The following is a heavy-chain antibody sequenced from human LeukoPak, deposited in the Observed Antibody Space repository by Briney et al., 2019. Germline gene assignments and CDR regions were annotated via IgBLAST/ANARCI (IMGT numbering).Heavy chain of an antibody. CDR1: GYTLTELS. CDR3: GTSKRSGWYIGD. V-gene: IGHV1-24*01. Sequence: GASVKVSCKVSGYTLTELSMHWVRQAPGKGLEWMGGFDPEDGETIYAQKFQGRVTMTEDTSTDTAYMELTRVRSDDTAIYYCGTSKRSGWYIGDWGQGTLVTVSS. D-gene: IGHD6-19*01. CDR2: FDPEDGET. J-gene: IGHJ4*02.